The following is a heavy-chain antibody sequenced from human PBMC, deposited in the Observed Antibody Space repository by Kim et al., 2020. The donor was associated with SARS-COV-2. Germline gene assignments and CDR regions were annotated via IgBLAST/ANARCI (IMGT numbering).Heavy chain of an antibody. J-gene: IGHJ4*02. Sequence: GGSLRLSCAASGFTFRHAWMSWVRQGPGKGLEWVGRVKSKTDGGTTDYAAPVKGRFTISRDDSENKLYLQMNSLKTEDTGFYFCTGDDYLWGTYRPWGQGTLVTV. CDR2: VKSKTDGGTT. V-gene: IGHV3-15*01. D-gene: IGHD3-16*02. CDR1: GFTFRHAW. CDR3: TGDDYLWGTYRP.